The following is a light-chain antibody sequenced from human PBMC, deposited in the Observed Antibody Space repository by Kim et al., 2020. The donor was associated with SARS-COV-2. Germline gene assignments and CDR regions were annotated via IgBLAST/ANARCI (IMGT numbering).Light chain of an antibody. CDR1: HISDTY. V-gene: IGKV1-5*03. CDR2: QAS. Sequence: SASGGNTVTITCRGNHISDTYLAWYQQKPGQAPNLLIYQASSLHIGVPSRFSGSGSGAEFTLTISNLQPDDFATYYCQQYIRFPYTFGQGTKLEI. J-gene: IGKJ2*01. CDR3: QQYIRFPYT.